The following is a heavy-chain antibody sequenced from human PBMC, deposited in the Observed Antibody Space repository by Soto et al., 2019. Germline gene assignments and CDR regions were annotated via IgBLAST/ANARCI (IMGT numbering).Heavy chain of an antibody. CDR1: GFTFSSYS. CDR3: ARGLNTKPWSGYYMDAFDI. V-gene: IGHV3-48*02. CDR2: ISSSSSTI. D-gene: IGHD3-3*01. Sequence: GGSLRLSCAASGFTFSSYSMNWVRQAPGKGLEWVSYISSSSSTIYYADSVKGRFTISRDNAKNSLYLQMNSLRDEDTAVYYCARGLNTKPWSGYYMDAFDIWGQGTMVTVSS. J-gene: IGHJ3*02.